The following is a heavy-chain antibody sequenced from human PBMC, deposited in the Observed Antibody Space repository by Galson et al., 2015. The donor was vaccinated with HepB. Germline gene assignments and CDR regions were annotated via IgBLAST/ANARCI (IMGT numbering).Heavy chain of an antibody. CDR3: ARRTVYSGYDYYFDY. V-gene: IGHV3-30*04. D-gene: IGHD5-12*01. CDR2: ISYDGSNK. J-gene: IGHJ4*02. Sequence: SLRLSCAASGFTFSSYAMHWVRQAPGKGLEWVAVISYDGSNKYYADSVKGRFTISRDNSKNTLYLQMNSLRAEDTAVYYCARRTVYSGYDYYFDYWGQGTLVTVSS. CDR1: GFTFSSYA.